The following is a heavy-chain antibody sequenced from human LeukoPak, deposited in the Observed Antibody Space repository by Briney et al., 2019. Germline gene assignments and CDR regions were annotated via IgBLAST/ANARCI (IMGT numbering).Heavy chain of an antibody. Sequence: QAGGSLRHSCAASGFTISTYAMTWVRQAPGKGLEWVSSITSSGATTYYADSVKGRFTISRDISKNTLYLQMNSLTAEDSAVYYCAKEFIAGDGHVDCDSWGQGTLVTVSS. J-gene: IGHJ4*02. CDR1: GFTISTYA. D-gene: IGHD5-24*01. CDR3: AKEFIAGDGHVDCDS. V-gene: IGHV3-23*01. CDR2: ITSSGATT.